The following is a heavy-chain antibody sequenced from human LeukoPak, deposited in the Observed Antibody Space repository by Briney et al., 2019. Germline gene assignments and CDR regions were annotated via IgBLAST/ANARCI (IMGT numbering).Heavy chain of an antibody. D-gene: IGHD2-2*01. J-gene: IGHJ4*02. V-gene: IGHV1-69*13. Sequence: ASVKVSCKASGGTFSSYAISWVRQAPGQGLEWMGGIIPIFGTANYAQKFQGRATITADESTSTAYMELSSLRSEDTAVYYCARRYCRGTSCAYFDYWGQGTLVTVSS. CDR3: ARRYCRGTSCAYFDY. CDR1: GGTFSSYA. CDR2: IIPIFGTA.